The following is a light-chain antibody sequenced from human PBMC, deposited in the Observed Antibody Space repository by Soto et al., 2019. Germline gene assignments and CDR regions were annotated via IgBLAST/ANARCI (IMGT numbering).Light chain of an antibody. CDR1: RNDVGTYNL. V-gene: IGLV2-23*02. J-gene: IGLJ1*01. Sequence: QSALTQPASVSGSPGQSITISCPGTRNDVGTYNLVSWYQQYPGKAPKLLISEVTKRPSAVSTRFSGSKSGNTASLTISGLQAEDEADYYCCSYAGRSTYVFGTGTKVTVL. CDR3: CSYAGRSTYV. CDR2: EVT.